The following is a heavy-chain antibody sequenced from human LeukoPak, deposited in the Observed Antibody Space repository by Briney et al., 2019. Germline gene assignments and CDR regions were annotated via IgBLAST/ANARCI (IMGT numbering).Heavy chain of an antibody. CDR1: GYTFTIYA. CDR2: INAGNGNT. D-gene: IGHD3-9*01. J-gene: IGHJ4*02. V-gene: IGHV1-3*01. Sequence: GASVKVSFKASGYTFTIYAMHWVRQAPGQRLEWMGWINAGNGNTKYSQKFQGRVTITRDTSASTAYMELSSLRSEDTAVYYCARVDYDILTGYSDVYFDYWGQGTLVTVSS. CDR3: ARVDYDILTGYSDVYFDY.